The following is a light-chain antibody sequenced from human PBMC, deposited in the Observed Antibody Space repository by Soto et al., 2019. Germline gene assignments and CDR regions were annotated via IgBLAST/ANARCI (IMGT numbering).Light chain of an antibody. V-gene: IGKV3-15*01. CDR2: GAS. J-gene: IGKJ2*01. CDR3: QQYHNWPPQYT. Sequence: EIVMTQSPASLSVSPGDGATLSCRASQSVASNVAWYQQKPGQGPRVLIHGASTRASGVPARFSGSGSATDFTLTISSLQSEDFAVYYCQQYHNWPPQYTFVQGTKLQIK. CDR1: QSVASN.